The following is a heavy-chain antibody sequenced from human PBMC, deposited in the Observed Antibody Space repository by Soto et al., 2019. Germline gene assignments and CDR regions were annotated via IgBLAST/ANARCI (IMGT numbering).Heavy chain of an antibody. J-gene: IGHJ4*02. Sequence: QVQLVESGGGVVQPGRSLRLSCAASGFTFSSYGMHWVRQAPGKGLEWVAVISYDGSNKYYADSVKGRFTISRDNSKNTLYLQMNSLRAEDTAVYYCAKPHLYGDYYFDYWGQGTLVTVSS. D-gene: IGHD4-17*01. CDR1: GFTFSSYG. CDR3: AKPHLYGDYYFDY. CDR2: ISYDGSNK. V-gene: IGHV3-30*18.